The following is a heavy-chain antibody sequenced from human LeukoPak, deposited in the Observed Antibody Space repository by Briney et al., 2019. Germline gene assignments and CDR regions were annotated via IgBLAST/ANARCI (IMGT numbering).Heavy chain of an antibody. V-gene: IGHV4-39*01. CDR3: ASEALDDSSGSCDY. Sequence: PSETLSLTCTVSGGSISSSSYYWGWIRQPPGKGLEWIGSIYYSGSTYYNPSLKSRVTISVDTSKNQFSLKLSSVTAADTAVYYCASEALDDSSGSCDYWGQGTLVTVSS. D-gene: IGHD3-22*01. CDR2: IYYSGST. CDR1: GGSISSSSYY. J-gene: IGHJ4*02.